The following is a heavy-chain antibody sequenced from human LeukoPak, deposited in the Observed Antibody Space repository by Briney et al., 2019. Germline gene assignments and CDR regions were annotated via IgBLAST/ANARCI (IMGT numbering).Heavy chain of an antibody. D-gene: IGHD2-21*02. V-gene: IGHV1-69*13. CDR3: ARATFSNCGGDCYSPHFDY. CDR2: IIPIFGTA. J-gene: IGHJ4*02. Sequence: SVKVSCKASGGTFSSYAISWVRQAPGQGLEWMGGIIPIFGTANYAQKFQGRVTITADESTSTAYMELSGLRSEDTAVYYCARATFSNCGGDCYSPHFDYWGQGTLVTVSS. CDR1: GGTFSSYA.